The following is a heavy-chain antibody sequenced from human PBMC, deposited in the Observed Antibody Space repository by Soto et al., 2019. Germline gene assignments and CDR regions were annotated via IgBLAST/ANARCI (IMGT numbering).Heavy chain of an antibody. Sequence: QVQLVQSGAEVKKPGASVKVSCKASGYTFTGYYMHWVRQAPGQGLEWMGWINPNSGGTNYAQKFQGWVTMTRDTSISTAYMELSRLRSDDTSVYYCAREYYYGSGSRYFDYWGQGTLVTVSS. D-gene: IGHD3-10*01. J-gene: IGHJ4*02. CDR1: GYTFTGYY. CDR3: AREYYYGSGSRYFDY. V-gene: IGHV1-2*04. CDR2: INPNSGGT.